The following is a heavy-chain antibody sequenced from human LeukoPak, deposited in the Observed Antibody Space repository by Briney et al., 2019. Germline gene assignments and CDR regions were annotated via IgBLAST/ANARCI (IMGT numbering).Heavy chain of an antibody. V-gene: IGHV1-2*02. CDR2: IHPRRGDT. CDR3: AREEDTAMLNY. Sequence: GASVKVSCKTSGYSFTAFYIHWVRQAPGQGLEWMGWIHPRRGDTNYAQKFQGRVTMTRDTSISTAYLDLSSLRSDDTAVYYCAREEDTAMLNYWGQGTLVTVSS. D-gene: IGHD5-18*01. J-gene: IGHJ4*02. CDR1: GYSFTAFY.